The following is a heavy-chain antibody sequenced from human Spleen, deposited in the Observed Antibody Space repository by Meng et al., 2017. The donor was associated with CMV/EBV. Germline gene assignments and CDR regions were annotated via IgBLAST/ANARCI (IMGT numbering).Heavy chain of an antibody. D-gene: IGHD6-19*01. V-gene: IGHV6-1*01. CDR1: GDSVSSNSAT. J-gene: IGHJ4*02. Sequence: LRLSCDISGDSVSSNSATWNWIRQSPSRGLEWLGRTYYRSKWYRDYAVSVKSRITINADTSKNQFSLQLSSVTPEDTAVYYCAGDGSGWFYFDHWGRGTPVTVSS. CDR2: TYYRSKWYR. CDR3: AGDGSGWFYFDH.